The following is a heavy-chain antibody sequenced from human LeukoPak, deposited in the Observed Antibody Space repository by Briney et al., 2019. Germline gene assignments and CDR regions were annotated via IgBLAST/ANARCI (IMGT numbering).Heavy chain of an antibody. J-gene: IGHJ4*02. V-gene: IGHV4-59*01. CDR2: IYYSVST. Sequence: GTLSLPCSVSGGSLSSYYWSWIRQPPGKGLEWIGYIYYSVSTNYNPSLKSRVTISVDTSKNQLSLKLSSVTAADTAVYYCARGPYSYGPTPIDYWGQGTLVTVSS. D-gene: IGHD5-18*01. CDR1: GGSLSSYY. CDR3: ARGPYSYGPTPIDY.